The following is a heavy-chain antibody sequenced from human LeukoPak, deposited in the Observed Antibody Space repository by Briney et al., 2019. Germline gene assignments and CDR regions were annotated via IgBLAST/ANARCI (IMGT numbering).Heavy chain of an antibody. V-gene: IGHV3-33*08. CDR3: ARDQLVAYFDY. D-gene: IGHD2-15*01. CDR2: IWYDGSNK. Sequence: GRSLRLSCAASGFTFSSYAMHWVRQAPGKGLEWVAVIWYDGSNKYYADSVKGRFTISRDNSKNTLYLQMNSLRAEDTAVYYCARDQLVAYFDYWGQGTLVTVSS. J-gene: IGHJ4*02. CDR1: GFTFSSYA.